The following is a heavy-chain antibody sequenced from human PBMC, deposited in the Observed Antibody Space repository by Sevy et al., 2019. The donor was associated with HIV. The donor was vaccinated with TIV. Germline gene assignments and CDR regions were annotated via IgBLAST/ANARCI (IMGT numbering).Heavy chain of an antibody. CDR3: ARLSGTDHTWIDY. J-gene: IGHJ4*02. CDR2: IYYSGST. CDR1: GGSISSSSYY. D-gene: IGHD1-1*01. V-gene: IGHV4-39*01. Sequence: SETLSLTCTVSGGSISSSSYYWGWIRQPPGKGLEWIGSIYYSGSTYYNPSLKSRVTISVDTSKNQFSLKLSSVTAADTAVYYCARLSGTDHTWIDYWGQGTLVTVSS.